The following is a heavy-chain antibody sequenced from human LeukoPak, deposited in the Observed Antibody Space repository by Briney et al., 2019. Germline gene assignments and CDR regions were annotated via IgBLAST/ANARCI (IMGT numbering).Heavy chain of an antibody. Sequence: GASVKVSCKASGYTFTSYDINWVRQATGQGLEWMGWMNPNSGNTGYAQKFQGRVTITADKSTSTAYMELSSLRSEDTAVYYCARSYYYGSGSYPAPFDYWGQGTLVTVSS. CDR2: MNPNSGNT. CDR1: GYTFTSYD. V-gene: IGHV1-8*03. D-gene: IGHD3-10*01. J-gene: IGHJ4*02. CDR3: ARSYYYGSGSYPAPFDY.